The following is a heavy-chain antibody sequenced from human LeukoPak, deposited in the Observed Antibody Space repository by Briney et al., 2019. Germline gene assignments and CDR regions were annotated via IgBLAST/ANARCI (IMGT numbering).Heavy chain of an antibody. D-gene: IGHD3-10*01. CDR2: IWDDGNNK. CDR3: ARDSYQDYYGRFDP. J-gene: IGHJ5*02. CDR1: GFSFSNHG. Sequence: GGSLRLSCAASGFSFSNHGMHWVRQAPGKRLEWVAVIWDDGNNKRYANSVNGRFTISRDNSENTLYLQMNGLTVEDTAMYYCARDSYQDYYGRFDPWGQGTLVTVSS. V-gene: IGHV3-33*01.